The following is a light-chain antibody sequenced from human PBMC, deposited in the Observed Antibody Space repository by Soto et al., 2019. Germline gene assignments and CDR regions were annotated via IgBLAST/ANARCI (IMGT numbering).Light chain of an antibody. J-gene: IGKJ1*01. CDR1: QTVSHW. CDR2: DAS. CDR3: RQYNTYWT. Sequence: DIHLTQSPSTLSASVGDRVTITCRASQTVSHWLAWYQQKPGKAPKLLIFDASSLENGVPSRFSGSGSGTEFTLTITGLQPDDFATYYCRQYNTYWTFGQGTKVDIK. V-gene: IGKV1-5*01.